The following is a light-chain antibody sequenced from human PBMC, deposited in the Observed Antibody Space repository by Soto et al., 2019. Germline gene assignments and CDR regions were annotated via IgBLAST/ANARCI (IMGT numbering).Light chain of an antibody. CDR3: QKYNRAPRT. V-gene: IGKV1-27*01. Sequence: DIQMTQSPPSLSASVGDRVTITCRASQDTSNDLAWYQQKPGKVPKLLIYAASTLQSGVPSRFSGSGSGTDFTLTISSLRPEDVATYYCQKYNRAPRTVGQGTKVEIK. CDR1: QDTSND. J-gene: IGKJ1*01. CDR2: AAS.